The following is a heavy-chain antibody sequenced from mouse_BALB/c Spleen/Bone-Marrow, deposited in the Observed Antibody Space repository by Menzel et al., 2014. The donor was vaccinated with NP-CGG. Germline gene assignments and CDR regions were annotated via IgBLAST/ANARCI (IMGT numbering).Heavy chain of an antibody. CDR2: ISSGSSSI. V-gene: IGHV5-17*02. Sequence: EVQLVESGGGLVQPGGSRKLSCAASGFTFSSFGMHWVRQAPEKGLEWVAYISSGSSSIYYADTVKGRFTISRDNPKNTLFLQMSSLRSEDTGMYYCARRILLHYARDYWGHGTSVTVSS. CDR3: ARRILLHYARDY. D-gene: IGHD2-10*01. J-gene: IGHJ4*01. CDR1: GFTFSSFG.